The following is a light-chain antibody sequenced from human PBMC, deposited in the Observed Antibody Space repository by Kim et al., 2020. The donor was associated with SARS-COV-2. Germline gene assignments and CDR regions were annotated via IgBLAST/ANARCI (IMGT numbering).Light chain of an antibody. CDR2: EVS. CDR3: SSYAGSNNRV. V-gene: IGLV2-8*01. Sequence: GQSVTISCTGTSSDVGVYNYVSWYQQHPGKAPKVMIYEVSKRPSGVPDRFSGSKSGNTASLTVSGRQAEDEADYYCSSYAGSNNRVFGTGTKGTVL. J-gene: IGLJ1*01. CDR1: SSDVGVYNY.